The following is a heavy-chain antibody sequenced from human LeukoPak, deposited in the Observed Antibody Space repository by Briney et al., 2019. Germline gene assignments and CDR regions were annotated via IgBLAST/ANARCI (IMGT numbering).Heavy chain of an antibody. Sequence: GGSLRLSCAASGFTFSSYSMNWVRQAPGKGLEWVANIKQDGSEKYYVDSVKGRFTISRDNAKNSLYLQMNSLRAEDTAVYYCARGLLVVVPAAMDYWGQGTLVTVSS. CDR2: IKQDGSEK. V-gene: IGHV3-7*01. CDR3: ARGLLVVVPAAMDY. CDR1: GFTFSSYS. J-gene: IGHJ4*02. D-gene: IGHD2-2*01.